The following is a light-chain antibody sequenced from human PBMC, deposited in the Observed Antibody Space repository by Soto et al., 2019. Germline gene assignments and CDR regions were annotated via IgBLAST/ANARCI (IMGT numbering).Light chain of an antibody. CDR3: QQRSNWPPLT. CDR1: QSVSSY. Sequence: EIVLTQSPATLSLSPGERATLSCRASQSVSSYLAWYQQKPGQAPRLLIYDASNRATGIPARFSGSGSGTDFTLTISSLAPEDFAVYDGQQRSNWPPLTFGGGTKVEIK. J-gene: IGKJ4*01. CDR2: DAS. V-gene: IGKV3-11*01.